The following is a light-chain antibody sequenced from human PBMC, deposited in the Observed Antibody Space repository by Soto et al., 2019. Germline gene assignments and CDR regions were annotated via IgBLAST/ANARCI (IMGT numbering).Light chain of an antibody. J-gene: IGKJ3*01. Sequence: DIQLTQSPSTLSASVGDRVTLTCRASQNINNWLAWYQQKPGKAPKVLIYDASSLDSGVPSRFSGSGSGTEFTLTISSLQPDDFATYYCQQYDGNFGPGTKVDIK. CDR1: QNINNW. CDR3: QQYDGN. V-gene: IGKV1-5*01. CDR2: DAS.